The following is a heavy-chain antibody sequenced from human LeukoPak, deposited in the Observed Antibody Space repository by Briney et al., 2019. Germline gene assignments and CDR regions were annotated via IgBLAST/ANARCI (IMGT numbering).Heavy chain of an antibody. CDR1: GFTFRSYA. V-gene: IGHV3-30*04. CDR2: VSYDGDNK. J-gene: IGHJ4*02. Sequence: GRSLRLSCAASGFTFRSYAMHWVRQAPGQGLEWVAVVSYDGDNKYFADSVRGRFTISRDNSKNTLFLQMNSLRAEDTATYYCAKDDGWIYFNHWGQGTLVTVSS. D-gene: IGHD3-10*01. CDR3: AKDDGWIYFNH.